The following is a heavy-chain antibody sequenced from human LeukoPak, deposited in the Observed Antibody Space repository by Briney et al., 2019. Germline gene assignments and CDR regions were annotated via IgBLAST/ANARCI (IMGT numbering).Heavy chain of an antibody. CDR1: GFTFSSYW. D-gene: IGHD2-15*01. V-gene: IGHV3-7*01. CDR2: IKQDGSEK. J-gene: IGHJ4*02. Sequence: PGGSLRLSCAASGFTFSSYWMSWVRQAPGKGLEWVANIKQDGSEKYYVDSVMGRFTISRDNAKNSLYLQMNSLRAEDTAVYYCARDRVPASSEFDYWGQGTLVTVSS. CDR3: ARDRVPASSEFDY.